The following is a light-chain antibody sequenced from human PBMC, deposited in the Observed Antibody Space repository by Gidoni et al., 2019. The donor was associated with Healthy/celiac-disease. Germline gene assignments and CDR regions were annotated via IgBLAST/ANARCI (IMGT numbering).Light chain of an antibody. J-gene: IGLJ3*02. V-gene: IGLV1-51*01. Sequence: QSVLTQPPSLSAAPGQKVTISCSGSSSNIGNNYVSWYQPLPGTAPKLLIYDNNKRPSGIPDRFSGSKSGTSATLGITGLQTGDEADYYCGTWDSSLSAGVFGGGTKLTVL. CDR2: DNN. CDR3: GTWDSSLSAGV. CDR1: SSNIGNNY.